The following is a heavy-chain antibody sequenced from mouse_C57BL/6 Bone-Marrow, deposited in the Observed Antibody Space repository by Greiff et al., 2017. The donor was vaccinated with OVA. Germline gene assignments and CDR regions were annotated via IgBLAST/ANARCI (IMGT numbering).Heavy chain of an antibody. D-gene: IGHD1-1*01. CDR3: ARVDYYGSSPWFAY. V-gene: IGHV3-6*01. J-gene: IGHJ3*01. Sequence: EVKLLESGPGLVKPSQSLSLTCSVTGYSITSGYYWNWIRQFPGNKLEWMGYISYDGSNNYNPSLKNRISITRDTSKNQFFLKLNSVTTEDTATYYCARVDYYGSSPWFAYWGQGTLVTVSA. CDR2: ISYDGSN. CDR1: GYSITSGYY.